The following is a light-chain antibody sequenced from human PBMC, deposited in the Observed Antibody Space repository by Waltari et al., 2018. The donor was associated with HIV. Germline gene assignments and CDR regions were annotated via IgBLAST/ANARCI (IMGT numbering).Light chain of an antibody. J-gene: IGLJ2*01. CDR2: GKN. CDR3: NSRDSSGNHP. Sequence: SSELTQDPAVSVALGQTVRVTCQGDSLSSYYTSWYQQKPGQAPVLVIYGKNNRPSGIPERFAGSSSGNTASLTITGAQAEDEADYYCNSRDSSGNHPFGGGTKLTVL. CDR1: SLSSYY. V-gene: IGLV3-19*01.